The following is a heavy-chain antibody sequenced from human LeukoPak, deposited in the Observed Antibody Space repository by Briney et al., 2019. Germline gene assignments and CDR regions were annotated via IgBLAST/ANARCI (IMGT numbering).Heavy chain of an antibody. D-gene: IGHD3-22*01. J-gene: IGHJ4*02. CDR3: AKAARYYYDSSGQWGFDY. CDR1: GFTFSSYA. Sequence: GGSLRPSCAASGFTFSSYAMSWVRQAPGKGLEWVSAISGSGGSTYYADSVKGRFTISRDNSKNTLYLQMNSLRAEDTAVYYCAKAARYYYDSSGQWGFDYWGQGTPVTVSS. CDR2: ISGSGGST. V-gene: IGHV3-23*01.